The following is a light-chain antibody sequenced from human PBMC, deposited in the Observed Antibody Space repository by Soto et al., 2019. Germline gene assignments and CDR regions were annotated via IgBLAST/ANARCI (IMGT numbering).Light chain of an antibody. V-gene: IGKV1-5*01. CDR3: QQYSGPRT. J-gene: IGKJ1*01. CDR2: DAS. Sequence: DIPMTQSPSTLSASLGDRVTITCQASQNIYHWLAWYQHRLGSPPKLLIFDASNLGRGVPSRFSGGGSGTQFTLNISSLRPDDVATYYCQQYSGPRTFGQGTKVE. CDR1: QNIYHW.